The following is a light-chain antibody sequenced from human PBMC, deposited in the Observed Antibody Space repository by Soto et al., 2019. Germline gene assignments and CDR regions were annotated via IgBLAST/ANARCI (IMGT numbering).Light chain of an antibody. CDR3: QQYGKT. CDR1: QSVSSSY. V-gene: IGKV3-20*01. CDR2: GAS. Sequence: EIVLTQSTGTLSFSPGERATLSCRASQSVSSSYLAWYQHKPGQAPRLLIYGASSRATGIPDRFSGSGSGTDFTLTISRLEPEDFAVYYCQQYGKTFGQGTKVDIK. J-gene: IGKJ1*01.